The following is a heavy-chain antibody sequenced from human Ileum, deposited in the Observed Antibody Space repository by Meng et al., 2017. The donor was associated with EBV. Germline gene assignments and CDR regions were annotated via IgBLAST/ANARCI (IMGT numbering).Heavy chain of an antibody. CDR2: IHYSGTT. CDR1: GCSGSVTVYY. Sequence: LPPLQSCRGLVQPSQPPSLRCAVSGCSGSVTVYYWGWIRPPRGEGLWLIWSIHYSGTTYNTPSLKSRVTISVDTSKNQFSRKLTSVTAADTAVYYCAREGDDFTDGYFHHWGQGTLVTVSS. V-gene: IGHV4-39*07. J-gene: IGHJ1*01. D-gene: IGHD5-24*01. CDR3: AREGDDFTDGYFHH.